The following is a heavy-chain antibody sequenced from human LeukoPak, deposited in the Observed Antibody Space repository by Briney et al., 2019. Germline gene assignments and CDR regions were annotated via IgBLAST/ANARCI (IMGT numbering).Heavy chain of an antibody. CDR1: GFTFSSYG. V-gene: IGHV3-33*01. Sequence: GGSLRPPCPPSGFTFSSYGMHWARQPPGKGREWWSIIWYDGSNKYYADSVKGRFTISRDNSKNTLYLQMNSLRAEDTAVYYCARESRDGYGLDYWGQGTLVTVSS. CDR2: IWYDGSNK. CDR3: ARESRDGYGLDY. J-gene: IGHJ4*02. D-gene: IGHD5-12*01.